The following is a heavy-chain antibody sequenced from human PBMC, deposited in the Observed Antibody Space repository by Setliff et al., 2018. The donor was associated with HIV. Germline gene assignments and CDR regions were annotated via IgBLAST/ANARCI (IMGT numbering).Heavy chain of an antibody. CDR3: ARSYRNSLFDAFDI. CDR2: IYTGGST. D-gene: IGHD1-26*01. CDR1: GGSISSGSYY. J-gene: IGHJ3*02. V-gene: IGHV4-61*09. Sequence: SETLSLTCTVSGGSISSGSYYWSWIRQTAGKGLQWIGHIYTGGSTNYNPSLRGRVTISLDTSKNHFSLKLSSVTAADTAVYYCARSYRNSLFDAFDIWGQGTMVTVSS.